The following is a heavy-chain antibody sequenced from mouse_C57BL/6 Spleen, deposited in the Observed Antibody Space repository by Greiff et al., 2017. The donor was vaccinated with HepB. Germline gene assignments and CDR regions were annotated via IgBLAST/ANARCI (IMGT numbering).Heavy chain of an antibody. CDR2: IDPETGGT. Sequence: LQESGAELVRPGASVTLSCKASGYTFTDYEMHWVKQTPVHGLEWIGAIDPETGGTAYNQKFKGKAILTADKSSSTAYMELRSLTSEDSAVYYCYDYEGFAYWGQGTLVTVSA. CDR1: GYTFTDYE. V-gene: IGHV1-15*01. CDR3: YDYEGFAY. D-gene: IGHD2-4*01. J-gene: IGHJ3*01.